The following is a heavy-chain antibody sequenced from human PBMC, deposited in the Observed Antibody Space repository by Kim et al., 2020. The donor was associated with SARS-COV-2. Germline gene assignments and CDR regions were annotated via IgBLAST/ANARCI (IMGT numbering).Heavy chain of an antibody. CDR1: GYSFTSYW. CDR2: IYPGDSDT. V-gene: IGHV5-51*01. D-gene: IGHD6-19*01. J-gene: IGHJ4*02. CDR3: ARADSSGCFEY. Sequence: GESLKISCKSSGYSFTSYWIGWVRQMTGKGLEWMGTIYPGDSDTRYSPSFQGQVTISADKSISTAYLQWSSLKASDTAIYYCARADSSGCFEYWGQGTLVTVSS.